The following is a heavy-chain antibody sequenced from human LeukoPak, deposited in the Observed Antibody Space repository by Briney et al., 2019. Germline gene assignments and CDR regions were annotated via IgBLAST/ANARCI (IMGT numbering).Heavy chain of an antibody. Sequence: GGSLRLSCAASGFTFSSYSMNWVRQAPGKGLEWVSSISSSSSYIYYADSVKGRFTISRDNAKNSLYLQMNSLRAEDTAVYYCARDGEYSSSWYYYYGMDVWGQGTTVTVSS. V-gene: IGHV3-21*01. CDR1: GFTFSSYS. CDR2: ISSSSSYI. CDR3: ARDGEYSSSWYYYYGMDV. D-gene: IGHD6-13*01. J-gene: IGHJ6*02.